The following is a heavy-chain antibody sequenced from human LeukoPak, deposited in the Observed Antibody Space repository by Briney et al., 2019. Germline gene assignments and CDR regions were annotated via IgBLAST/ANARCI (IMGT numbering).Heavy chain of an antibody. V-gene: IGHV3-30*18. CDR2: ISYDGSNK. D-gene: IGHD6-19*01. J-gene: IGHJ6*02. Sequence: GGSLRLSCGASGFTFGSYGMHWVRQAPGKGLEWVAVISYDGSNKYYADSVKGRFTISRDNSKNTLYLQMNSLRAEDTAVYYCAKGYSSGWSSRYYYYYGMDVWGQGTTVTVSS. CDR1: GFTFGSYG. CDR3: AKGYSSGWSSRYYYYYGMDV.